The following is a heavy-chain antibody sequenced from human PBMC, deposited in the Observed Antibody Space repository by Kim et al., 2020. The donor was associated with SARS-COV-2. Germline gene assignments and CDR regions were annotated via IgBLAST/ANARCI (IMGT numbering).Heavy chain of an antibody. Sequence: KGRFTISRDTSKNTLFLQMNSLRAEDTAVYYCAKGGSYGSGNYYNSYFDYWGQGTLVTVSS. J-gene: IGHJ4*02. V-gene: IGHV3-23*01. CDR3: AKGGSYGSGNYYNSYFDY. D-gene: IGHD3-10*01.